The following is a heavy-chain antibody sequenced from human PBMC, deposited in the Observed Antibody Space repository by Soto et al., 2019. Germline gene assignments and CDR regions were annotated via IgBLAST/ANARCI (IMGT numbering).Heavy chain of an antibody. CDR1: GGSISSYY. J-gene: IGHJ2*01. D-gene: IGHD2-2*01. V-gene: IGHV4-59*01. CDR3: ARAYCSSTSCYAPRYFDL. CDR2: IYYSGST. Sequence: QVQLQESGPGLVKPSETLSLTCTVSGGSISSYYWSWIRQPPGKGLEWIGYIYYSGSTNYNPSLKSRVTISVGTSKNQFSLKLSSVTAADTAVYYCARAYCSSTSCYAPRYFDLWGRGTLVTVSS.